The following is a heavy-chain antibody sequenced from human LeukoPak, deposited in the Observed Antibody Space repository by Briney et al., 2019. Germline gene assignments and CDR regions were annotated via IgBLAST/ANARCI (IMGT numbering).Heavy chain of an antibody. V-gene: IGHV5-10-1*01. J-gene: IGHJ4*02. CDR1: GYSFTSYW. D-gene: IGHD3-22*01. Sequence: GESLKISCKGSGYSFTSYWISWVRQMPGKGLEWMGRIDPSDSYTNYSPSFQGHVTISADKSISTAYLQWSNLKASDTAMYYCAWTYYYDSSGYYRDYWGQGTLVTVSS. CDR3: AWTYYYDSSGYYRDY. CDR2: IDPSDSYT.